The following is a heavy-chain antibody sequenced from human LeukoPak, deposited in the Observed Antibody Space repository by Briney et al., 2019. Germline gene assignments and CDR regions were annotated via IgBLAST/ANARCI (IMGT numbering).Heavy chain of an antibody. CDR1: GGSISSGSYY. V-gene: IGHV4-39*01. D-gene: IGHD5-24*01. CDR2: INHIGST. CDR3: ARHLPSSELQFYFDY. Sequence: SETLSLTCTVSGGSISSGSYYWSWIRQPPGKGLEWIREINHIGSTNYNPSLKSRVTISVDTSKNQFSLKLSSVTAADTAFYYCARHLPSSELQFYFDYWDQGTLVTVSS. J-gene: IGHJ4*02.